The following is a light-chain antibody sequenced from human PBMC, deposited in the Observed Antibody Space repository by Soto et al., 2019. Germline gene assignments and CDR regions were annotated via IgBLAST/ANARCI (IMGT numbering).Light chain of an antibody. Sequence: DIQMTQSPSTLSASAGDRVTITCRASQSISNWLAWYQQKPGKAPKLLIYKASYLEGGVPSRFSGSGSGTEFTLTISSLQPDDFAIYYCQQYDTSSRTFGQGTKVEI. J-gene: IGKJ1*01. CDR3: QQYDTSSRT. V-gene: IGKV1-5*03. CDR2: KAS. CDR1: QSISNW.